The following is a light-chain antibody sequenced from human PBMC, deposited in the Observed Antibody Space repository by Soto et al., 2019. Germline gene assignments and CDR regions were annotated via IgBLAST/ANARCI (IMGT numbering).Light chain of an antibody. Sequence: EVVLTQSPATLSLSPGERATLSCRASESIGNYLAWYHQKLGQAPKLLIYDASHRAIGIPGRFSGDGSGTDFTLAISSLEPEDFVVYYCQWRSDWPPRLTFGGGTKVEIK. CDR2: DAS. J-gene: IGKJ4*01. CDR1: ESIGNY. V-gene: IGKV3-11*01. CDR3: QWRSDWPPRLT.